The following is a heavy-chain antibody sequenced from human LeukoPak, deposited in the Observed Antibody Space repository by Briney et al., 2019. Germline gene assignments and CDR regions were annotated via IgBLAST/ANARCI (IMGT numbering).Heavy chain of an antibody. D-gene: IGHD5-24*01. J-gene: IGHJ4*02. V-gene: IGHV4-59*01. CDR2: VHYSGTA. CDR1: DGSITNYD. Sequence: SETLSLTCTVSDGSITNYDWSWVRQPPGKGLEFIGHVHYSGTADYNPSLKSRVTMSVDTSKNQFSLRLSSVTAADTAVYYCARDKRGDGYGDFDYWGQGTLVTVSS. CDR3: ARDKRGDGYGDFDY.